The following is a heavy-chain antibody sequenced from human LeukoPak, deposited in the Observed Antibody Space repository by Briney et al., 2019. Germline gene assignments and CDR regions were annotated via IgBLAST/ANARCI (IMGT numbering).Heavy chain of an antibody. CDR2: NNHSGST. CDR3: ARDHGGDGYNELVAFDI. J-gene: IGHJ3*02. D-gene: IGHD5-24*01. CDR1: GGSFSGYY. V-gene: IGHV4-34*01. Sequence: SETLSLTCSVYGGSFSGYYWSWIRQPPGKGLEWIGENNHSGSTNYNPSLKSRVTISVDTSKNQFSLKLSSVTAADTAVYYCARDHGGDGYNELVAFDIWGQGTMVTVSS.